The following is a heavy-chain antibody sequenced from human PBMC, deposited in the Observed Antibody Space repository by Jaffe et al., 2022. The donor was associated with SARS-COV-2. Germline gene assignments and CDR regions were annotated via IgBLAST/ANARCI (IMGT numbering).Heavy chain of an antibody. CDR1: GYTFTRNR. J-gene: IGHJ5*02. Sequence: QVQLVQSGAEVKKPGASVKVSCKASGYTFTRNRLHWVRQAPGQGLEWMGMIDPSGGSTVYAQTLQGRVTMSRDTSTTTVYMELSSLRSEDTAVYYCARELTDPLSFMDGYQEGDWLDPWGQGTLVTVSS. V-gene: IGHV1-46*04. CDR3: ARELTDPLSFMDGYQEGDWLDP. D-gene: IGHD3-22*01. CDR2: IDPSGGST.